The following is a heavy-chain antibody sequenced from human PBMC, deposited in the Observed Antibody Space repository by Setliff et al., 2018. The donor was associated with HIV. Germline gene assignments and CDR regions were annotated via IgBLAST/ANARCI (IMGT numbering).Heavy chain of an antibody. CDR2: MNPNSGNT. CDR3: ARGEGLHYYDSSGSFDY. D-gene: IGHD3-22*01. Sequence: GASVKVSCKASGYTFTSYDINWVRQAAGQGLEWMGWMNPNSGNTGYAQKFQGRITMTRNTSISTAYMDLSSLRSEDTAVYYCARGEGLHYYDSSGSFDYWGQGTLVTVSS. J-gene: IGHJ4*02. CDR1: GYTFTSYD. V-gene: IGHV1-8*01.